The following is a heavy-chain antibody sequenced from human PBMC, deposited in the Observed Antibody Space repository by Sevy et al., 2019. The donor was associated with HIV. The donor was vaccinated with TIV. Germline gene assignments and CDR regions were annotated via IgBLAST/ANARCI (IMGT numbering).Heavy chain of an antibody. CDR2: ISRSGST. D-gene: IGHD3-10*01. CDR3: ARGFDTPRGFDP. V-gene: IGHV4-4*02. CDR1: GGSISSSNW. J-gene: IGHJ5*02. Sequence: SETLSLTCGVSGGSISSSNWWHWVRQPPGKGLEWIGEISRSGSTNYNPSLKSRVTISVDNSKNQFSLQLNSVTAADTAVYYCARGFDTPRGFDPWGQGTLVTVSS.